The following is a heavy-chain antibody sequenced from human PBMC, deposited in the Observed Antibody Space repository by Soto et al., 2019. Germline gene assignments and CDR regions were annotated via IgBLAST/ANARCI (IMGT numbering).Heavy chain of an antibody. CDR3: ARELPYPYDSSGYYLK. J-gene: IGHJ4*02. Sequence: GASVKVSCKASGGTFSSYAISWVRQAPGQGLEWMGGIIPIFGTANYAQKFQGRVTITADESTSTAYMELSSLRSEDTAVYYCARELPYPYDSSGYYLKWGQGTLVTVSS. CDR1: GGTFSSYA. D-gene: IGHD3-22*01. CDR2: IIPIFGTA. V-gene: IGHV1-69*13.